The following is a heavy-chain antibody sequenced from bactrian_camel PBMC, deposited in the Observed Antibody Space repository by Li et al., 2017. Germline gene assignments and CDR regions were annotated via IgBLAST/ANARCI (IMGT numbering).Heavy chain of an antibody. CDR2: VNSGGTT. V-gene: IGHV3S1*01. CDR3: VTGIWSMFP. J-gene: IGHJ6*01. CDR1: GVTIRHQC. D-gene: IGHD2*01. Sequence: VQLVESGGGSVQAGGSLRLTCAASGVTIRHQCVGWFRQAPGKGLEWVSAVNSGGTTYYADSVKGRFTISRDNARSTLYLQMNNLKSEDTALYYCVTGIWSMFPWGQGTQVTVS.